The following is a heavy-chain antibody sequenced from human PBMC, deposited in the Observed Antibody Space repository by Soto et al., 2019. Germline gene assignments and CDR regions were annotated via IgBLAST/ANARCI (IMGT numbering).Heavy chain of an antibody. D-gene: IGHD3-10*01. Sequence: QVQLVQSGAEVKKPGASEKVSCKASGYPFTGYFIHWVRQAPGPGLEWMGWRNHRSGHTNYAQNFQGRGTMTRDTSITTAYMELSTLRSDGTAVYDCAKGWEVIMGAHYWGKGTLITVSS. V-gene: IGHV1-2*02. CDR1: GYPFTGYF. CDR3: AKGWEVIMGAHY. CDR2: RNHRSGHT. J-gene: IGHJ4*02.